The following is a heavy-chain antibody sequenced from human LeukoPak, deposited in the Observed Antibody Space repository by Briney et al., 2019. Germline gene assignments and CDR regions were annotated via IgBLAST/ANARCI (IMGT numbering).Heavy chain of an antibody. V-gene: IGHV3-23*01. CDR3: AKDCTVGASYWYFDL. CDR2: ISSSGSGGNT. CDR1: GVTLSNYA. Sequence: GGSLRLSCVASGVTLSNYAMSWARQAPGKGLEWVSGISSSGSGGNTYYADSVKGRFTISRDSSRNTLFLHMNTLRAEGTAIYYCAKDCTVGASYWYFDLWGRGTLVTVSS. J-gene: IGHJ2*01. D-gene: IGHD1-26*01.